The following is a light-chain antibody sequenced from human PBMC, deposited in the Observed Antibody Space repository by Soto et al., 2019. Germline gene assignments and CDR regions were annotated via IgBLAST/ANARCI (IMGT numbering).Light chain of an antibody. V-gene: IGLV2-23*01. CDR2: EGS. CDR1: SSDVGTYNL. J-gene: IGLJ1*01. CDR3: CSYASSNTYV. Sequence: QSALTQPASVSGSPGQSITISCTGTSSDVGTYNLVSWYQQHPGKAPKLMIYEGSKRPSGVSNRFSGSKSGNTASLTISGLQAEDEADYYCCSYASSNTYVFGTGTRSPS.